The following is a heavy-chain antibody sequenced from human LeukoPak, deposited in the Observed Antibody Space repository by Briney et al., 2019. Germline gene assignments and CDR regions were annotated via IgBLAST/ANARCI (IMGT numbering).Heavy chain of an antibody. D-gene: IGHD3-10*01. V-gene: IGHV3-30*18. CDR3: AKAMNYYYGSGND. CDR2: ISYDGSIT. J-gene: IGHJ4*02. Sequence: PGGSLRLSCAGSGVTLSDYGIHWVRQAPGKGLEWVAVISYDGSITFYGDSVKGRFTISRDNSKNTLYLQMNSLRAEDTAVYYCAKAMNYYYGSGNDWGQGTLVTVSS. CDR1: GVTLSDYG.